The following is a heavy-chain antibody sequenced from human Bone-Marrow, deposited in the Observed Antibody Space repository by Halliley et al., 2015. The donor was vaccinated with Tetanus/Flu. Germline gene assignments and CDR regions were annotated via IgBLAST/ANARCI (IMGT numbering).Heavy chain of an antibody. V-gene: IGHV4-34*01. CDR3: ARGDLLRYFVWLLTGYDF. Sequence: TLSLTCAVYGGTFTGYFWTWIRQPPGKGLEWIGEISHSGSTNYSPSLKSRVTLSVDTSKNQISLKLTSVTAADTAVYYCARGDLLRYFVWLLTGYDFWGQGTLVAVSS. D-gene: IGHD3-9*01. CDR2: ISHSGST. CDR1: GGTFTGYF. J-gene: IGHJ4*02.